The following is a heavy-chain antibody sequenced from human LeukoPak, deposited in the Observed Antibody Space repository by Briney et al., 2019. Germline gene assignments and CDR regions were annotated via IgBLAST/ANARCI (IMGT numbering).Heavy chain of an antibody. V-gene: IGHV3-74*01. J-gene: IGHJ4*02. D-gene: IGHD5-18*01. CDR2: INSDGSTA. CDR3: APEGGSSYDY. Sequence: GGSLRLSCAASGFTVSNNYMTWVRQAPGKGLVWVSRINSDGSTADYADAVKGRFTISRDNAKNTLYLEMNSLRAEDTALYYCAPEGGSSYDYWGQGTLVTVSS. CDR1: GFTVSNNY.